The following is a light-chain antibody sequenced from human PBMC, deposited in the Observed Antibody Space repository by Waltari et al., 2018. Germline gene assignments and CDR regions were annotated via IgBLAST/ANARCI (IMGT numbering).Light chain of an antibody. CDR1: SSDVGGYDC. CDR2: EVS. V-gene: IGLV2-14*01. J-gene: IGLJ2*01. Sequence: QSALTQPASVSGSPGQSITISCTGTSSDVGGYDCVSWYQHHPGKAPKLIIFEVSNRPSGVSHPFSGSKSVNTASLTISGLQAEDEADYYCSSYISSSTLEVFGGGTKLTVL. CDR3: SSYISSSTLEV.